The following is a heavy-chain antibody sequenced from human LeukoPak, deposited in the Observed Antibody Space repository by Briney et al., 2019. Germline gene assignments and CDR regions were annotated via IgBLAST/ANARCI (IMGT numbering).Heavy chain of an antibody. D-gene: IGHD1-26*01. CDR2: IRGKPHGGTT. J-gene: IGHJ1*01. CDR3: GSSDSYFPN. CDR1: GFTFSSYW. Sequence: PGGSLRLSCAASGFTFSSYWMTWVRQAPGKGLEWVAFIRGKPHGGTTEYAASVKGRFTISRDDSKSIAYLQMNSLKTEDTAVYYCGSSDSYFPNWGQGTLVTVSS. V-gene: IGHV3-49*04.